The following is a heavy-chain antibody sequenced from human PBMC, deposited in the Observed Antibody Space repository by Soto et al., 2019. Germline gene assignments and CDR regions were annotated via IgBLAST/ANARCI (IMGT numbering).Heavy chain of an antibody. J-gene: IGHJ5*02. CDR1: GGPFSGYY. V-gene: IGHV4-34*01. CDR2: INHSGST. D-gene: IGHD3-22*01. Sequence: SETLSLTCAVYGGPFSGYYWTWIRQPPGTGLEWIGEINHSGSTNYNPSLKSRVTISVDTSKNQFSLKLSSVTAADTAVYYCARRQIKNYYDSSGLGFDPWGQGTLVTVSS. CDR3: ARRQIKNYYDSSGLGFDP.